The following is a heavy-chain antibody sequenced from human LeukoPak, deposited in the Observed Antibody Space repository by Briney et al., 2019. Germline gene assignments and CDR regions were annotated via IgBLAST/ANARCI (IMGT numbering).Heavy chain of an antibody. CDR2: IYYSGST. Sequence: PSETLSLTCTVSGCSISSYYWSWIRQPPGKGLEWIGYIYYSGSTNYNPSLKSRVTISVDTSKSQFFLKLSSVTAADTAVYYCARGGVAATVLFDYWGQGTLVTVSS. J-gene: IGHJ4*02. CDR3: ARGGVAATVLFDY. D-gene: IGHD2-15*01. CDR1: GCSISSYY. V-gene: IGHV4-59*01.